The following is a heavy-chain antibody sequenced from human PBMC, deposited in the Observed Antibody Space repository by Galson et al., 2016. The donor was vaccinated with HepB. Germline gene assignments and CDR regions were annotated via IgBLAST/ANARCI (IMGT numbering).Heavy chain of an antibody. CDR1: GDSVSADMVA. J-gene: IGHJ4*02. D-gene: IGHD1-7*01. V-gene: IGHV6-1*01. CDR2: TYYRSRWFS. CDR3: ARGRNSAFDY. Sequence: CAISGDSVSADMVAWNWIRQSPSRGLEWLGRTYYRSRWFSDYAESVQGQITINPDTSNNHFSLQLNSVTPDDTAIYFCARGRNSAFDYWGQGILVTVSS.